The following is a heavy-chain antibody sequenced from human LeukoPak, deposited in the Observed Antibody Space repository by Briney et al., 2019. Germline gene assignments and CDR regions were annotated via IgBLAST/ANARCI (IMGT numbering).Heavy chain of an antibody. Sequence: GGSLRLSCVVSGFTLSGHSINWVRQAPGEGLEWVSSISSSSSYIYYTDSVKGRFTISRDNAKNSLFLQMNSLSAEDTAVYYCARGAYDFWSGYYYPGYYYYMDVWGKGTTVTVSS. CDR3: ARGAYDFWSGYYYPGYYYYMDV. J-gene: IGHJ6*03. CDR1: GFTLSGHS. D-gene: IGHD3-3*01. V-gene: IGHV3-21*01. CDR2: ISSSSSYI.